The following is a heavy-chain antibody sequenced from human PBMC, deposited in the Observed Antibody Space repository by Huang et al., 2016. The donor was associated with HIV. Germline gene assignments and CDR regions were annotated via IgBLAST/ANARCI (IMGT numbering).Heavy chain of an antibody. J-gene: IGHJ5*02. CDR2: ISYNGYHK. CDR1: GFSFSAYG. D-gene: IGHD6-19*01. Sequence: QLKLVESGGGVVHGGASLTLSCVASGFSFSAYGMHWVRQTPGKGLWWVATISYNGYHKYYKDSLGGRFSIARDNSKKTLNLQMDSLRRDDTAVYFCVKDRVMGGTSGPFDLWGQGSSVTIAP. V-gene: IGHV3-30*18. CDR3: VKDRVMGGTSGPFDL.